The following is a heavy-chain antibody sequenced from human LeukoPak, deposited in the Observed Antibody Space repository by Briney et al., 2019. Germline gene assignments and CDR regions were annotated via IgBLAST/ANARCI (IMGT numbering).Heavy chain of an antibody. Sequence: GGSLRLSCAASGFTFSSYGMHWVRQAPGKGLEWVAVIWYDGSNKYYADSVKGQFTISRDNSKNTLYLQMNSLRAEDTAVYYCARDSEAWWFDPWGQGTLVTVSS. V-gene: IGHV3-33*01. CDR3: ARDSEAWWFDP. CDR2: IWYDGSNK. CDR1: GFTFSSYG. J-gene: IGHJ5*02.